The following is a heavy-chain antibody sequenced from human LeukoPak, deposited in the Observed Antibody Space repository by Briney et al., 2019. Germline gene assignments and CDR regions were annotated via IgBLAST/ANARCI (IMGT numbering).Heavy chain of an antibody. D-gene: IGHD4-17*01. CDR3: ARNDYGGHDAFDI. V-gene: IGHV1-8*01. Sequence: ASVRVSSKHSGYTFTIYDINSVRPATGQGVGWMGWMNTNSGNTGFAQKFQGRVTMTRTTSISTDYMELGSLRSEDTAVYDCARNDYGGHDAFDIWGQGTMVTVSS. J-gene: IGHJ3*02. CDR2: MNTNSGNT. CDR1: GYTFTIYD.